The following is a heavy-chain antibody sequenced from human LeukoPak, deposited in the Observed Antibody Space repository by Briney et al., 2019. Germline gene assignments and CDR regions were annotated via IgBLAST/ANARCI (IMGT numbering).Heavy chain of an antibody. D-gene: IGHD4-23*01. CDR2: ISSSSSYI. J-gene: IGHJ4*02. CDR1: GFTFSSYS. Sequence: GGSLRLSCAASGFTFSSYSMNWVRQAPGKGLEWVSSISSSSSYIYYADSVKGRFTISRDNAKNSLYLQMNSLRAEDTAVYYCARAVVTPGFGTFDYWGQGTLVTVSS. V-gene: IGHV3-21*01. CDR3: ARAVVTPGFGTFDY.